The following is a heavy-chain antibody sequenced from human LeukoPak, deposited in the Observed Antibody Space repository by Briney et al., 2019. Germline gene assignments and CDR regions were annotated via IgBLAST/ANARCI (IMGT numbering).Heavy chain of an antibody. D-gene: IGHD5-12*01. V-gene: IGHV1-8*03. CDR3: AGGGRGYSGYVGGTVWFDS. CDR1: GYTFTRFA. J-gene: IGHJ5*01. CDR2: LSPISGDA. Sequence: APVEVSCTASGYTFTRFAIIWVRQATGHGLEWMGWLSPISGDAGYAQKSPGRVTITSNTSIHTAYMELSSMRSDDTAVYYCAGGGRGYSGYVGGTVWFDSWAQGTLVTVSS.